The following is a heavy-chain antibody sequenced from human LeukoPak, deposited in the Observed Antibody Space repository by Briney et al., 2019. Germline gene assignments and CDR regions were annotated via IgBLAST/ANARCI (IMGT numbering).Heavy chain of an antibody. J-gene: IGHJ6*03. D-gene: IGHD3-10*01. V-gene: IGHV3-9*01. Sequence: PGGSLRLSCAASGFTFDDYAMHWVRQAPGKGLEWVSGISWNSGSIVYADSVKGRFTISRDNAKNSLYLQMNSLRAEDTALYYCAKANRGLLLGYMDVWGKGTTVTISS. CDR2: ISWNSGSI. CDR3: AKANRGLLLGYMDV. CDR1: GFTFDDYA.